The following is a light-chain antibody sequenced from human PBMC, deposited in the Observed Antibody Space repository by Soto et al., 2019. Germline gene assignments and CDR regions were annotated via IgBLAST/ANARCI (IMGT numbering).Light chain of an antibody. CDR2: GAS. CDR3: QQYNNWPPAT. V-gene: IGKV3-15*01. J-gene: IGKJ4*01. CDR1: QSVSSN. Sequence: EIVLTQSPATLSLSPWERATLSCRASQSVSSNLAWYQQKPGQAPRLLRYGASTRATGIPARFSGSGSGTEFTLTISSLQSEDFAVYYGQQYNNWPPATFGGGTKVDIK.